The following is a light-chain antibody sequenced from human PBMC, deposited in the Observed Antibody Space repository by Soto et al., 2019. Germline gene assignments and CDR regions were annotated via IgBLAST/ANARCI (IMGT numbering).Light chain of an antibody. V-gene: IGKV1-5*03. J-gene: IGKJ4*01. CDR3: QHYNNYPLT. Sequence: DIQMTQSPSTLSASVGDRVTITCRASQRVSSWLAWYQQKPGKAPKLLIYTASRLESGVPSRFSGSGSGTAFTLTISSLQPDDFAAYYCQHYNNYPLTFGGGTKVEIK. CDR1: QRVSSW. CDR2: TAS.